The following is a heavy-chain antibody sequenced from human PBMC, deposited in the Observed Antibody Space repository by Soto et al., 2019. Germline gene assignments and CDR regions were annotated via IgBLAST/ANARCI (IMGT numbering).Heavy chain of an antibody. CDR3: ARIHGVIIFDY. Sequence: QVTLKESGPVLVRPTETLTLICTVSGFSLSNGRMGMSWIRQPPGKALEWLAHIFSNDEKSYSTSLKSRLTISKDTSKSQVVLTMTNMDPVDTATYYCARIHGVIIFDYWGQGALVTVSS. D-gene: IGHD3-3*01. CDR1: GFSLSNGRMG. CDR2: IFSNDEK. J-gene: IGHJ4*02. V-gene: IGHV2-26*01.